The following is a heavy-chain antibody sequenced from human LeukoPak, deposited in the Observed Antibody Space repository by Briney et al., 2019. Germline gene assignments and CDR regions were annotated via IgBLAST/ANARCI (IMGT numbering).Heavy chain of an antibody. D-gene: IGHD3-22*01. CDR2: IYHSGST. CDR3: ARGVPYYDSSGYESY. J-gene: IGHJ4*02. CDR1: GYSISSGYY. Sequence: SETLSLTCAVSGYSISSGYYWGWIRQPPGKGLEWIGSIYHSGSTYYNPSLKSRVTISVDTSKNQFSLKLSSVTAADTAVYYCARGVPYYDSSGYESYWGQGTLVTVSS. V-gene: IGHV4-38-2*01.